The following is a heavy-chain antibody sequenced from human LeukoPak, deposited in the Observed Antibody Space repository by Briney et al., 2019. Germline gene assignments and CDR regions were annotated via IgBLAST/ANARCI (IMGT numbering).Heavy chain of an antibody. J-gene: IGHJ4*02. Sequence: ASVKVSCKASGYTFTSYGISWVRQAPGQGLEWMGWISAYNGNTNYAQKLQGRVTMTTDTSTSTAYMELRSLRSDDTAMYYCARVSPIAAAGTGGDYWGQGTLVTVSS. V-gene: IGHV1-18*01. CDR2: ISAYNGNT. CDR1: GYTFTSYG. CDR3: ARVSPIAAAGTGGDY. D-gene: IGHD6-13*01.